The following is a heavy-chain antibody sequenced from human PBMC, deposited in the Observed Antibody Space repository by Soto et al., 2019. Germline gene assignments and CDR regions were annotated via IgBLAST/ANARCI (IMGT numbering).Heavy chain of an antibody. CDR1: GFSFGNDW. J-gene: IGHJ4*02. D-gene: IGHD1-1*01. Sequence: GGSLRHSCIASGFSFGNDWMGWVRQAPGKGLEWVANIKEDGSEKFSVDSVRGRFTISRDNAKNSLYLQMNSLRADDTAVYYCARPERNSKYHPLLSWGQGTLVTVSS. CDR2: IKEDGSEK. V-gene: IGHV3-7*01. CDR3: ARPERNSKYHPLLS.